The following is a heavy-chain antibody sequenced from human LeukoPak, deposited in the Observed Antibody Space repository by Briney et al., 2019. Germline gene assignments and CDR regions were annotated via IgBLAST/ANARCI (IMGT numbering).Heavy chain of an antibody. CDR3: ARNNYYGSGGDPCPLSY. D-gene: IGHD3-10*01. V-gene: IGHV1-18*01. Sequence: ASVKVSCKASGYTFTSYGISWVRQAPGQGLEWMGWISAYNGNTNYAQKLQGRVTMTTDTSTSTAHMELRSLRSDDTAVYYCARNNYYGSGGDPCPLSYWGQGTLVTVSS. CDR1: GYTFTSYG. CDR2: ISAYNGNT. J-gene: IGHJ4*02.